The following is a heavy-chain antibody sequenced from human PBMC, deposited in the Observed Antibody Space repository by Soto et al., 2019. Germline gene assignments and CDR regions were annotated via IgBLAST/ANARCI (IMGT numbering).Heavy chain of an antibody. J-gene: IGHJ4*02. D-gene: IGHD1-26*01. CDR3: AKVTPPTYSGSYYPLGYFDY. Sequence: GGSLRLSCAASGFTFSSYAMSWVRQAPGKGLGWVSAISGSGGSTYYADSVKGRFTISRDNSKNTLYLQMNSLRAEDTAVYYCAKVTPPTYSGSYYPLGYFDYWGQGTLVTVSS. CDR1: GFTFSSYA. V-gene: IGHV3-23*01. CDR2: ISGSGGST.